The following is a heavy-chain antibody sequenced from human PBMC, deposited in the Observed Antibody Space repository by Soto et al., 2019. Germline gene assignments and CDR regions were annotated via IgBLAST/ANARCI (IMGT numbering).Heavy chain of an antibody. Sequence: SQTLALTCTTSGDSVSNNAVAWNWIRQSPSKGLEWLGRTYRGSESYNDYSISLRSRVTITPDPSKNQFSLQLSSVTPVYMATYYCSRGINSAFASWAQGTLVPVSS. J-gene: IGHJ4*02. CDR1: GDSVSNNAVA. D-gene: IGHD2-15*01. CDR3: SRGINSAFAS. CDR2: TYRGSESYN. V-gene: IGHV6-1*01.